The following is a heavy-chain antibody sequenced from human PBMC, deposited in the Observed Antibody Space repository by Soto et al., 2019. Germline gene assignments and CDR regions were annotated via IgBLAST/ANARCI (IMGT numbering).Heavy chain of an antibody. CDR3: TLDQGRQLIGGNSYFGIDA. D-gene: IGHD2-8*01. CDR1: GGTFGNSA. V-gene: IGHV1-69*12. CDR2: IIPIFPTP. Sequence: QVQLVQSGAEVKKPGSSVTVSCKASGGTFGNSAISWVRQAPGQGLEWMGGIIPIFPTPDYAQKFQGRVRITADESTSIAYMESTSQRSEETAVNYCTLDQGRQLIGGNSYFGIDAWCQGTTVSGSS. J-gene: IGHJ6*02.